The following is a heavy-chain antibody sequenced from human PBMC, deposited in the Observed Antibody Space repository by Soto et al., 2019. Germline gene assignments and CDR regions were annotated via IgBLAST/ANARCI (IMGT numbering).Heavy chain of an antibody. D-gene: IGHD2-2*01. V-gene: IGHV4-39*07. CDR2: IYHSGST. CDR3: ARGNCSSTSCSMDV. CDR1: GGSISSSSYY. J-gene: IGHJ6*03. Sequence: TLSLTCTVSGGSISSSSYYWGWIRQPPGKGLEWIGRIYHSGSTNYNPSLKSRVTISVDTSKNQFSLKLSSVTAADTAVYYCARGNCSSTSCSMDVWGKGTTVTVSS.